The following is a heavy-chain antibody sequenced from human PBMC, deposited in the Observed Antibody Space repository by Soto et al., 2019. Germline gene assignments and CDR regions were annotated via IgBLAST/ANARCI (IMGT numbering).Heavy chain of an antibody. J-gene: IGHJ6*03. V-gene: IGHV3-23*01. CDR2: ISGSGGST. CDR3: AKSVSGYCSSTSCSISDMDV. CDR1: GFTFSSYA. Sequence: GGSLSLSCAASGFTFSSYAMSWVRPAPGKGLEWVSAISGSGGSTYYADSVKGRFTISRDNSKNTLYLQMNSLRAEDTAVYYCAKSVSGYCSSTSCSISDMDVWGKGTTVTVSS. D-gene: IGHD2-2*01.